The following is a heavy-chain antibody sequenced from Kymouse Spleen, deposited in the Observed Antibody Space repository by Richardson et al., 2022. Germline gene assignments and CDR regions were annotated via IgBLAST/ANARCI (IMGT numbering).Heavy chain of an antibody. CDR2: IWYDGSNK. D-gene: IGHD1-7*01. V-gene: IGHV3-33*01. J-gene: IGHJ6*02. Sequence: QVQLVESGGGVVQPGRSLRLSCAASGFTFSSYGMHWVRQAPGKGLEWVAVIWYDGSNKYYADSVKGRFTISRDNSKNTLYLQMNSLRAEDTAVYYCARDGGGTLYYYYYGMDVWGQGTTVTVSS. CDR1: GFTFSSYG. CDR3: ARDGGGTLYYYYYGMDV.